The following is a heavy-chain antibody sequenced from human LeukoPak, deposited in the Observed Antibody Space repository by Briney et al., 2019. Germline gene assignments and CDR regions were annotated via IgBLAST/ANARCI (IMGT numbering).Heavy chain of an antibody. CDR2: INPNSGDT. V-gene: IGHV1-2*02. CDR3: ARVGCGGGDCYYLFDY. CDR1: GYSFTTYG. D-gene: IGHD2-21*02. Sequence: ASVKVSCKASGYSFTTYGITWVRQAPGRGLEWMGWINPNSGDTKYAQKFQGRVTMTRDTSISTVYMELSSLSSDDTAVYYCARVGCGGGDCYYLFDYWGQGTLVPVSS. J-gene: IGHJ4*02.